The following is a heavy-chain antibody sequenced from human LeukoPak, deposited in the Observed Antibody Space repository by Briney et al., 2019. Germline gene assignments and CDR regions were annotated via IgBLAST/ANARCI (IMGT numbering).Heavy chain of an antibody. V-gene: IGHV3-66*01. CDR2: IYSGGST. D-gene: IGHD6-19*01. Sequence: PGGSLRLSCAASGFTVSSNYMSWVRQAPGKGLEWVSVIYSGGSTYYADSVKGRFTISRDNSENTLYLQMNSLRAEDTAVYYCARDKGSGWPKFDYWGQGTLVTVSS. CDR3: ARDKGSGWPKFDY. CDR1: GFTVSSNY. J-gene: IGHJ4*02.